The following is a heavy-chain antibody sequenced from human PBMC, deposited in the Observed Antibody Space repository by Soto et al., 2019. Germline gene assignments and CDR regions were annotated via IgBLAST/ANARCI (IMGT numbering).Heavy chain of an antibody. Sequence: ASVKVSCKASGYTFTGYYMHWVRQAPGQGLEWMGWINPNSGGTNYAQKFQGWVTMTRDTSISTAYMELSRLRSDDTAVDYCARGRSPGGVIVMWSNWFDPWGQGTLVTVSS. CDR2: INPNSGGT. D-gene: IGHD3-16*02. CDR1: GYTFTGYY. J-gene: IGHJ5*02. V-gene: IGHV1-2*04. CDR3: ARGRSPGGVIVMWSNWFDP.